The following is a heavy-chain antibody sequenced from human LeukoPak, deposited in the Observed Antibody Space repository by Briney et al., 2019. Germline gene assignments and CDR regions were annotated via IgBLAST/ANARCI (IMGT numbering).Heavy chain of an antibody. CDR3: ARDSLYYDSSGYFDY. CDR1: GYTFTSYY. V-gene: IGHV1-46*01. Sequence: ASVKVSCKASGYTFTSYYMHWVRQAPGQGLEWMGIINPSGGSTSYAQKFQSRVTMTRDTSTSTVYMELSSLRSEDTAVYYCARDSLYYDSSGYFDYWGQGTLVTVSS. J-gene: IGHJ4*02. CDR2: INPSGGST. D-gene: IGHD3-22*01.